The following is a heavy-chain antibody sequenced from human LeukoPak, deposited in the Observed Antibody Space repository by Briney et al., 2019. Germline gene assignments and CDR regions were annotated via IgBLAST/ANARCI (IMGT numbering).Heavy chain of an antibody. D-gene: IGHD3-10*01. CDR3: AKDSYYYGPGSSPDY. CDR2: IWYDGSNK. J-gene: IGHJ4*02. CDR1: GFTFSSYG. V-gene: IGHV3-33*06. Sequence: QPGGSLRLSCAASGFTFSSYGMHWVRQAPGKGLEWVAVIWYDGSNKYYADSVKGRFTISRDNSKNTLYLQMNSLRAEDTAVYYCAKDSYYYGPGSSPDYWGRGTLVTVSS.